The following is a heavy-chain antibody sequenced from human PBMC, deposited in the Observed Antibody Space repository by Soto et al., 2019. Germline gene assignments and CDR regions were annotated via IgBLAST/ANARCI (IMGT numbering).Heavy chain of an antibody. D-gene: IGHD3-22*01. Sequence: PGGSLRLSCAASGFTFSSYGMHWVRQAPGKGLEWVAVISYDGSNKYYADSVKGRFTISRDNSKNTLYLQMNSLRAEDTAVYYCAKDPGVPNYYDSSYYPLGWFDPWGQGTLVTVSS. CDR3: AKDPGVPNYYDSSYYPLGWFDP. J-gene: IGHJ5*02. V-gene: IGHV3-30*18. CDR2: ISYDGSNK. CDR1: GFTFSSYG.